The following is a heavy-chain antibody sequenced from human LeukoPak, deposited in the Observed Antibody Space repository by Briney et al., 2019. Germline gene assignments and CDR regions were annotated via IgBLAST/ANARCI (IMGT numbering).Heavy chain of an antibody. CDR1: GFTVSSNY. J-gene: IGHJ4*02. CDR3: ARDPGDSSGYYYV. CDR2: IYSGGST. D-gene: IGHD3-22*01. V-gene: IGHV3-53*01. Sequence: PGGSLRLSCAASGFTVSSNYMSWVRQAPGKGLEWVSVIYSGGSTYYADSVKGRFTISRGNSKNTLYLQMNSLRAEDTAVYYCARDPGDSSGYYYVWGQGTLVTVSS.